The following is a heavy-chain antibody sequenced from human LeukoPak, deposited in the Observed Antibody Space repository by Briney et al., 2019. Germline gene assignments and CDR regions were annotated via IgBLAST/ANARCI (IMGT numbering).Heavy chain of an antibody. J-gene: IGHJ4*02. Sequence: SETLSLTCTVSGYSISGGYYWGWIRQPPGKGLEWIGTIYHSGNTYYNPSLKSRVTISIDTSKNQFSLKLRSVTATDTAVYYCARVRRSRLAELDYRGQGTLVTVSS. CDR1: GYSISGGYY. CDR2: IYHSGNT. CDR3: ARVRRSRLAELDY. D-gene: IGHD3-16*01. V-gene: IGHV4-38-2*02.